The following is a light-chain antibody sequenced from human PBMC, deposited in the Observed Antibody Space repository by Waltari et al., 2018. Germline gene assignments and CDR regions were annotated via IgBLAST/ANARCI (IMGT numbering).Light chain of an antibody. CDR2: GAS. CDR3: QHYVSLPAT. Sequence: EIVLTQSPGTLFLSPGEGATLSCRASQSVSRTLAWYQQKPGQAPRLLIYGASSRATGVPDRFSGSGSGTEFSLTISSLEPDDSAMYFCQHYVSLPATFGQGTKVEIK. CDR1: QSVSRT. V-gene: IGKV3-20*01. J-gene: IGKJ1*01.